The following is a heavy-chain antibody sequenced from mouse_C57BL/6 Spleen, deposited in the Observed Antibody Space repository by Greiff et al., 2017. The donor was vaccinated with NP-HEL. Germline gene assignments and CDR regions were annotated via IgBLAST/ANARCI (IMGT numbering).Heavy chain of an antibody. CDR2: ISDGGSYT. J-gene: IGHJ4*01. Sequence: EVMLVESGGGLVKPGGSLKLSCAASGFTFSSYAMSWVRQTPEKRLEWVATISDGGSYTYYPDNVKGRFTISRDNAKNNLYLQMSHLKSEDTAMYYCARGGSNYVGAMDYWGQGTSVTVSS. CDR3: ARGGSNYVGAMDY. D-gene: IGHD2-5*01. CDR1: GFTFSSYA. V-gene: IGHV5-4*03.